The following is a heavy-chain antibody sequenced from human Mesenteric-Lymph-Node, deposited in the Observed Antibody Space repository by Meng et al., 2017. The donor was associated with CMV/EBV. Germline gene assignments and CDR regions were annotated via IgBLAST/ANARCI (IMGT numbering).Heavy chain of an antibody. V-gene: IGHV4-34*01. CDR1: GGSLRGYK. CDR3: ARDMSSSSSGPLYNWFDP. Sequence: SETLSLTCAVYGGSLRGYKWKWIRQPPGKGLEWIGEIDHSGSTSYNPSLKSRVTISVDTSKNQFSLRLSSVTAADTALYYCARDMSSSSSGPLYNWFDPWGQGTLVTVSS. CDR2: IDHSGST. J-gene: IGHJ5*02. D-gene: IGHD6-6*01.